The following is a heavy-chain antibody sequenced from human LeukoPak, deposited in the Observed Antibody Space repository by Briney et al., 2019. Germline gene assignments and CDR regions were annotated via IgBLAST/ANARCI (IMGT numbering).Heavy chain of an antibody. CDR1: GFTFSSYS. CDR2: ISSSSSYI. CDR3: AREMRGDTALGYYYYYMDV. Sequence: GGSLRLSCAASGFTFSSYSMNWVRQATGKGLEWVSSISSSSSYIYYADSVKGRFTISRDDAKNSLYLQMNSLRAEDTAVYYCAREMRGDTALGYYYYYMDVWGKGTTVTVSS. D-gene: IGHD5-18*01. V-gene: IGHV3-21*01. J-gene: IGHJ6*03.